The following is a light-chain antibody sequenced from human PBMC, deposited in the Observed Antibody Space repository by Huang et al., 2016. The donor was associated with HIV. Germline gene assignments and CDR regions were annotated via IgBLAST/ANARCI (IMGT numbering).Light chain of an antibody. CDR1: QAMGTY. J-gene: IGKJ4*01. CDR2: RAS. V-gene: IGKV1-39*01. CDR3: LQTYSTPPLT. Sequence: DIQMTQSPSSLPASVGDRVTITCRASQAMGTYFNWYQHKPGKAPQLLLYRASNLRGGVPSRFSGSGSGPHFTLTISSLLSEDFATYYCLQTYSTPPLTFGGGTRVEIK.